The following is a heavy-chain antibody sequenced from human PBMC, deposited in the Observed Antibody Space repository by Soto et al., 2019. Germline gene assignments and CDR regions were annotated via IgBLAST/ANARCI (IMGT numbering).Heavy chain of an antibody. Sequence: QVQLVQSGAEVKKPGSSVKVSCKASGGTFSSYTISWVRQAPGQGIEWMGRIIPILGIANYAQKFQGRVTITADKSTSTAYMELSSLRSEDTAVYYCARDPVAGINFFDYWGQGTLVTVSS. J-gene: IGHJ4*02. V-gene: IGHV1-69*08. CDR3: ARDPVAGINFFDY. CDR2: IIPILGIA. CDR1: GGTFSSYT. D-gene: IGHD6-19*01.